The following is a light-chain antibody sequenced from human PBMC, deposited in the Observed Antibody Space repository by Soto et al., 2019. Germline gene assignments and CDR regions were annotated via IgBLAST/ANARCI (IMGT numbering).Light chain of an antibody. CDR2: EVI. Sequence: QSALTQPASVSGSPGQTITISCTGTSSDVGRYNTVSWYQHHPGKAPKLIIYEVIHRPAGISDRFSASKSGNTASLTISGLQAEDEADYYCNSLRVNHLYVFGSGTKLTVL. CDR1: SSDVGRYNT. CDR3: NSLRVNHLYV. V-gene: IGLV2-14*01. J-gene: IGLJ1*01.